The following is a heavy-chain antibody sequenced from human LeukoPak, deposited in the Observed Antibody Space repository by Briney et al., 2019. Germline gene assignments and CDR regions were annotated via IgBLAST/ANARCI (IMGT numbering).Heavy chain of an antibody. CDR1: GGTFISYA. CDR3: ARVPYYYDSSGYYFDY. D-gene: IGHD3-22*01. J-gene: IGHJ4*02. Sequence: ASVKVSCKASGGTFISYAISWVRQAPGQGLEWMGGIIPIFGTANYAQKFQGRVTITADESTSTAYMELSSLRSEDTAVYYCARVPYYYDSSGYYFDYWGQGTLVTVSS. V-gene: IGHV1-69*01. CDR2: IIPIFGTA.